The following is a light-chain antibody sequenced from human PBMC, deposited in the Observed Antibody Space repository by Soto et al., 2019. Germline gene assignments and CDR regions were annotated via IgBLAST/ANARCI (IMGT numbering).Light chain of an antibody. Sequence: QSALSQPASVSGSPGQSITISCTGTSNDVGYYNYVSWYQQHPGQAPKLMISEVTTRPSGVSDRFSGSKSGNTASLTISRLQAEDEAHYYCSSYTHAYTQVFGGGTKLTV. CDR3: SSYTHAYTQV. J-gene: IGLJ3*02. CDR1: SNDVGYYNY. CDR2: EVT. V-gene: IGLV2-14*01.